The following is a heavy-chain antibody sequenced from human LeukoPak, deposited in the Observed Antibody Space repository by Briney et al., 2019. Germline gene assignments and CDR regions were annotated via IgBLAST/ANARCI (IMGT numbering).Heavy chain of an antibody. CDR1: GGSFSGYY. V-gene: IGHV4-34*01. D-gene: IGHD3-9*01. CDR2: IHHSGST. Sequence: SETLSLTCAVYGGSFSGYYWSWIRQPPGKGLEWIGEIHHSGSTNYNPSLKSRVTISVDTSKNQFSLKLSSVTAADTAVYYCARGGKYYDILTGYYYYYGMDVWGKGTTVTVSS. CDR3: ARGGKYYDILTGYYYYYGMDV. J-gene: IGHJ6*04.